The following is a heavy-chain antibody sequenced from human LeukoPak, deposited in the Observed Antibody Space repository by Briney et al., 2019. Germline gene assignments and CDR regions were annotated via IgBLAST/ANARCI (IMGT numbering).Heavy chain of an antibody. V-gene: IGHV3-23*01. CDR2: ISGSGGST. Sequence: GGSLRLSCAASGFTFSSYAMSWVRQAPGKWLEWFSAISGSGGSTYYADSVKGRFTISRDNSKNTLSLQMNSLRADDTAVYYCAKAATFSGSPVDYWGQGTLVTVSS. J-gene: IGHJ4*02. D-gene: IGHD1-26*01. CDR1: GFTFSSYA. CDR3: AKAATFSGSPVDY.